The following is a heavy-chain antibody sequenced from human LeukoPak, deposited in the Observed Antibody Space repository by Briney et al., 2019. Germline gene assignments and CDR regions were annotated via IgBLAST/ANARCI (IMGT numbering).Heavy chain of an antibody. V-gene: IGHV3-48*01. J-gene: IGHJ4*02. CDR3: AREGGVDY. Sequence: GGSLRLSCAASGFTFSSYSMNWVRQAPGKGLEWVSYISSSSSTIYYADSVKGRFTISGDNAKNSLYLQMNSLRAEDTAVYYCAREGGVDYWGQGTLVTVSS. D-gene: IGHD4-17*01. CDR2: ISSSSSTI. CDR1: GFTFSSYS.